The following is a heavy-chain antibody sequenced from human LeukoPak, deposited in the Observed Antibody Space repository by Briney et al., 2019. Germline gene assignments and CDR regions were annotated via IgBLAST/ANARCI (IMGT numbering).Heavy chain of an antibody. J-gene: IGHJ4*02. Sequence: GGSLRLSCVASGFTFSNYAISWVRRAPGKGLEWVAVISGSGGATNFADSVKGRFTISRDNSKNTLYLQMNSLRAEDTAVYYCAGRYDSSGYYLRWGQGTLVTAPS. V-gene: IGHV3-23*01. CDR3: AGRYDSSGYYLR. CDR2: ISGSGGAT. D-gene: IGHD3-22*01. CDR1: GFTFSNYA.